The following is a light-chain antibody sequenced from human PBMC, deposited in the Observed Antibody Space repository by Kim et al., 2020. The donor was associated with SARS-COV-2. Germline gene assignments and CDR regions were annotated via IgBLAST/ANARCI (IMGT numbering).Light chain of an antibody. J-gene: IGKJ1*01. CDR3: QQTYSTPRT. CDR2: GAS. Sequence: AAVGDRVTITCRASQYISCYLSWYQQKPGKAPNLLLSGASILQSGVPSRFSGSESGTDFTLTINSLQPEDFATYYCQQTYSTPRTFGQGTKVDIK. CDR1: QYISCY. V-gene: IGKV1-39*01.